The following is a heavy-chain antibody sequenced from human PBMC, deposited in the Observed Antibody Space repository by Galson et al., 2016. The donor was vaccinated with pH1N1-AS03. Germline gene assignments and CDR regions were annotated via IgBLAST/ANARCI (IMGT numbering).Heavy chain of an antibody. V-gene: IGHV3-23*01. CDR1: GFTFINFA. D-gene: IGHD3-22*01. J-gene: IGHJ4*02. Sequence: SLRLSCAASGFTFINFAMSWVRQAPGKGLQWVSSISFNGDRTYYADSVKGRFTISRDNSKDTVFLQVNSLRADDTAVYYCVGHNGDRDRYYFDTSGHLDSGGQGALVTVSS. CDR2: ISFNGDRT. CDR3: VGHNGDRDRYYFDTSGHLDS.